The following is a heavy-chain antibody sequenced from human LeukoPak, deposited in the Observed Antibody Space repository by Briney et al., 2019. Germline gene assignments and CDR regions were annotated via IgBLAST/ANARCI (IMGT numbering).Heavy chain of an antibody. CDR3: ARARSGYLGSDAFDI. V-gene: IGHV4-30-4*08. CDR1: GGSISSGDYY. J-gene: IGHJ3*02. D-gene: IGHD3-3*01. CDR2: IYYSGST. Sequence: TSQTLSLTCTVSGGSISSGDYYWSWIRQPPGKGLEWIGYIYYSGSTYYNPSLKSRVTISVDTSKNQFSLKLSSVTAADTAVYYCARARSGYLGSDAFDIWGQGTMVTISS.